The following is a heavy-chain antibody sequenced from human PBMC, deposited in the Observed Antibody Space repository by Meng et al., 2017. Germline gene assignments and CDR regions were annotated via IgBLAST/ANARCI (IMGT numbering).Heavy chain of an antibody. CDR2: TNPNRGGT. CDR3: ARGGYSSGVRVRHWFDP. CDR1: VYTFTGYD. J-gene: IGHJ5*02. D-gene: IGHD6-25*01. V-gene: IGHV1-2*07. Sequence: LVQSGCTVKSPGAQVKVPYKDAVYTFTGYDMNWMRQAPGQGLGWMGWTNPNRGGTNNEHKFQGKATMTRDTSISTAYMELSRLRSDDTPVYYCARGGYSSGVRVRHWFDPWGQGTLVTVSS.